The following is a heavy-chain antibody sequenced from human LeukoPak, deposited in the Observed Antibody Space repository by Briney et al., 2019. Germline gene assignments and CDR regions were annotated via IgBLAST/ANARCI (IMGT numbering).Heavy chain of an antibody. J-gene: IGHJ4*02. D-gene: IGHD3-16*01. CDR2: IANNGNT. Sequence: ASVKVSCEASGFTFVSYGFTWVRQAPGQGLEWMGWIANNGNTNYAHHLQGRVPLTTDLATSPAYMELRSLRSGDAGVYFCARGGAIGVDFWGQGTPVTVSS. CDR1: GFTFVSYG. CDR3: ARGGAIGVDF. V-gene: IGHV1-18*01.